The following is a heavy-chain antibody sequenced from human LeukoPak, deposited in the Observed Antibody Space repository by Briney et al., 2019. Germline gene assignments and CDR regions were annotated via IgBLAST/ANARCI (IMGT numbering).Heavy chain of an antibody. CDR1: GGSFSGYY. J-gene: IGHJ4*02. CDR3: ARRFDFVYDYVYYFDS. V-gene: IGHV4-34*01. Sequence: SETLSLTCAVYGGSFSGYYWSWIRQPPGKGLEWIGEINHSGSTNYNPSLKSRVTMSVDTSKNQFSLNLSSVTAADTAVYYCARRFDFVYDYVYYFDSWGQGTLVTVSS. D-gene: IGHD5/OR15-5a*01. CDR2: INHSGST.